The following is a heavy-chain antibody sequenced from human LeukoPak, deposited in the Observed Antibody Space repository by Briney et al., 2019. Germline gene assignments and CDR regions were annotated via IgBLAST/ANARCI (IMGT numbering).Heavy chain of an antibody. CDR2: INSDGSST. D-gene: IGHD6-13*01. J-gene: IGHJ4*02. CDR3: ARGGGAWYGSSWYSDY. V-gene: IGHV3-74*01. CDR1: GFTFSSYW. Sequence: GGSLRLSCAASGFTFSSYWMHWVRQAPGKGLLWVSRINSDGSSTSYADSVKGRFTISRDNAKNTLYLQMNSLRAEDTAVYYCARGGGAWYGSSWYSDYWGQGTLVTVSS.